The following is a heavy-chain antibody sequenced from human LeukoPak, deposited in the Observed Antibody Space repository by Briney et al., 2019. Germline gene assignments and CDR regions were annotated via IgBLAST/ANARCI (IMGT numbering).Heavy chain of an antibody. Sequence: GGSLRLSFAASGFTFSSDWMSWVRQAPGKGLEWVANMWKDGSEKNYVDSVRGRFTISGDNAKSSLYLQMNSLRAEDTAVYYCARGSTSFTFVVGGQGTLVTVSS. CDR2: MWKDGSEK. D-gene: IGHD2-2*01. CDR1: GFTFSSDW. V-gene: IGHV3-7*01. J-gene: IGHJ4*02. CDR3: ARGSTSFTFVV.